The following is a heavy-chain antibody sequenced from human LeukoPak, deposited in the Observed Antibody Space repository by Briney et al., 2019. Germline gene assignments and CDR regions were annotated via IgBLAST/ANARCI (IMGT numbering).Heavy chain of an antibody. CDR1: GGSISSGSYY. J-gene: IGHJ4*02. Sequence: PSETLSLTCTVSGGSISSGSYYWSWIRQPAGKGLEWIGRIYTSGSTNYNPSLKSRDTISVDTSKNLFSLKLSSVTAADTAVYYCARGSYSTGCMSSDYWGQGTLVTVSS. D-gene: IGHD6-19*01. CDR3: ARGSYSTGCMSSDY. V-gene: IGHV4-61*02. CDR2: IYTSGST.